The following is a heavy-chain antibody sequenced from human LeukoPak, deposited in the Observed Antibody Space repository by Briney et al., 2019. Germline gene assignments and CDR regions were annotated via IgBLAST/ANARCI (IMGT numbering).Heavy chain of an antibody. V-gene: IGHV3-74*01. D-gene: IGHD2-21*02. Sequence: GGSLRLSCAASGFTFSSYWMHWVRQAPGKGLVWVSRINSEGTSTNYADSVRGRFTISRDNAKNTLSLQMNSLRAEDTAVYYCARDQAYCGGDCLRDAFDIWGQGTMVTVSS. CDR3: ARDQAYCGGDCLRDAFDI. CDR2: INSEGTST. J-gene: IGHJ3*02. CDR1: GFTFSSYW.